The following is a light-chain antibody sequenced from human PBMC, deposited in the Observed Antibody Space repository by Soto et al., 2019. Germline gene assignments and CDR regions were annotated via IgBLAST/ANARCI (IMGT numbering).Light chain of an antibody. Sequence: ILMTQSPATLSVSPGERATLSCRASQSVSNNLAWYQQKPGQAPRLLIYDASTRATGIPARFSGSGSGTEFTLTISGLQSEDFAVYYCQHYNNWPPWTFGQGPKVEIK. J-gene: IGKJ1*01. CDR2: DAS. V-gene: IGKV3-15*01. CDR1: QSVSNN. CDR3: QHYNNWPPWT.